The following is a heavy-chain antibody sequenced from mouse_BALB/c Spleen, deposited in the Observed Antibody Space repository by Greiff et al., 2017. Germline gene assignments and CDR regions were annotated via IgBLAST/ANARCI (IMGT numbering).Heavy chain of an antibody. J-gene: IGHJ4*01. CDR3: ARSFLYGSSLYYYAMDY. V-gene: IGHV1S29*02. Sequence: EVQLQQSGPELVKPGASVKISCKASGYTFTDYNMHWVKQSHGKSLEWIGYIYPYNGGTGYNQKFKSKATLTVDNSSSTAYMELRSLTSEDSAVYYCARSFLYGSSLYYYAMDYWGQGTSVTVSS. CDR2: IYPYNGGT. CDR1: GYTFTDYN. D-gene: IGHD1-1*01.